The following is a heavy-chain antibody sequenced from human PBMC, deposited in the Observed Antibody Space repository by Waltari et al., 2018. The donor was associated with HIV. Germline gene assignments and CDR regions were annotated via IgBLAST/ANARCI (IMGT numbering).Heavy chain of an antibody. V-gene: IGHV3-49*03. CDR3: TRGTFTVTYYFDY. D-gene: IGHD4-17*01. CDR1: GFSFGDYA. CDR2: IRSKAYGGTT. J-gene: IGHJ4*02. Sequence: EVQLGESGGGLVQPGRSLRLSCATSGFSFGDYAMSWFRQAPGKGRGWVGFIRSKAYGGTTQYAASVKGRFTISRDYSKSIAYLQMNSLKTEDTALYYCTRGTFTVTYYFDYWGRGTLVTVSS.